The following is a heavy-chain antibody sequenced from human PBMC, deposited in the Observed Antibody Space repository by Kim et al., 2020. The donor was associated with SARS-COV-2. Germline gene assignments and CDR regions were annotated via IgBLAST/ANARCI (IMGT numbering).Heavy chain of an antibody. V-gene: IGHV3-23*01. CDR1: GFTFRSFA. J-gene: IGHJ4*02. D-gene: IGHD3-22*01. CDR3: AKDRTGPYYDSSGYDFDY. CDR2: VSGSGGTT. Sequence: GGSLRLSCAASGFTFRSFAMSWFRQAPGKGLEWVSTVSGSGGTTYYTDSVKGRFTISRDNSKNTLFLQVNSLRAEDTAIYYCAKDRTGPYYDSSGYDFDYWGQGTLVTVSS.